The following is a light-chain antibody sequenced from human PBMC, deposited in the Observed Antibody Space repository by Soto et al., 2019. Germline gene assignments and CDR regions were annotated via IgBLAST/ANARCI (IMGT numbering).Light chain of an antibody. CDR3: QHYNSYSEA. CDR2: KAS. V-gene: IGKV1D-8*03. J-gene: IGKJ1*01. CDR1: QGISSY. Sequence: VLCMTQSPSFLSASTGDRVTISCRMSQGISSYLAWYQQKPGKAPKLLIYKASTLKSGVPSRFSGSGSGTEFTLTISSLQPDDFATYYCQHYNSYSEAFAQGTKVDIK.